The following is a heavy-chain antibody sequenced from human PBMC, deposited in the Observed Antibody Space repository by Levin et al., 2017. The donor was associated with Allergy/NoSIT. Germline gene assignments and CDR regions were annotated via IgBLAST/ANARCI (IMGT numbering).Heavy chain of an antibody. CDR3: ARDLKKVVVAAGDNWFDP. CDR1: GYTLTELS. D-gene: IGHD2-15*01. CDR2: ISAYNGNT. V-gene: IGHV1-18*01. J-gene: IGHJ5*02. Sequence: PGESLKISCKVSGYTLTELSMHWVRQAPGKGLEWMGWISAYNGNTNYAQKLQGRVTMTTDTSTSTAYMELRSLRSDDTAVYYCARDLKKVVVAAGDNWFDPWGQGTLVTVSS.